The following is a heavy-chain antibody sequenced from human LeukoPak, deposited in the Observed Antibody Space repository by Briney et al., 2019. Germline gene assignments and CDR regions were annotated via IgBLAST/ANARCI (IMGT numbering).Heavy chain of an antibody. J-gene: IGHJ1*01. Sequence: GGSLRLSRAASGFTFCDYSMNWVRQAPGKGLEWVSAISRRSRHLYYAGSVKGRFTISRDNAKNSLYLQMNSLRAEDMAVYYCVRDLMGAGGTTAYFHHWGQGTLVTVSS. CDR2: ISRRSRHL. V-gene: IGHV3-21*01. CDR3: VRDLMGAGGTTAYFHH. D-gene: IGHD1-1*01. CDR1: GFTFCDYS.